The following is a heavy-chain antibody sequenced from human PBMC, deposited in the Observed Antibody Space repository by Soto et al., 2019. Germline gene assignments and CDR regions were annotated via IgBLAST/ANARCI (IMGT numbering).Heavy chain of an antibody. D-gene: IGHD5-18*01. Sequence: VKVSCKASGYTFNTYSISWVRQAPGQGLEWMGWISGYNGDTHYAQKFQGRVTMTTDTSTSTAYMELRSLRSDDTAMYYCARENVLSYVDTAMVDYFDYWGQGTLVTVSS. CDR2: ISGYNGDT. CDR1: GYTFNTYS. J-gene: IGHJ4*02. CDR3: ARENVLSYVDTAMVDYFDY. V-gene: IGHV1-18*01.